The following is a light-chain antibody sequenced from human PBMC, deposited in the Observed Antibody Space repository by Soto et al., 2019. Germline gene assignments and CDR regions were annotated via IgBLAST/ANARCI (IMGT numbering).Light chain of an antibody. CDR3: QQYNSYSPWT. CDR1: QSISSW. J-gene: IGKJ1*01. CDR2: DAS. Sequence: DIQMTQSPSTLSASVGDRVTITCRASQSISSWLAWYQQKPGKAPKLLIYDASSLESGVPSRFSGSGSGTEFTLTISSLQPDEFATYSCQQYNSYSPWTFGQGTKVEIK. V-gene: IGKV1-5*01.